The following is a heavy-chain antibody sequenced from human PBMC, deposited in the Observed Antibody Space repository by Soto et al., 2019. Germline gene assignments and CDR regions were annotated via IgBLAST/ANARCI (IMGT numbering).Heavy chain of an antibody. Sequence: SLRLSCAASGFTFSSYGMHWVRQAPGKGLEWVAVIWYDGSNKYYADSVKGRFTISRDNSKNTLYLQMNSLRAEDTAVYYCAREFSQLATILLDYWGQGTLVTVS. J-gene: IGHJ4*02. CDR2: IWYDGSNK. D-gene: IGHD5-12*01. V-gene: IGHV3-33*01. CDR1: GFTFSSYG. CDR3: AREFSQLATILLDY.